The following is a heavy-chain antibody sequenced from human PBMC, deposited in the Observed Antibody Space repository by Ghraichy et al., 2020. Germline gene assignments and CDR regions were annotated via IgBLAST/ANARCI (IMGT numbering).Heavy chain of an antibody. Sequence: LTCAASGFTFSSFTMNWVRQAPGKGLEWVSSISSSSTYIHYEDSVKDRFTISRDNANNSLYLQMSSLRPEDTAVYFCARDRWTIVPASMNYFDYWGQGTLVTVSS. V-gene: IGHV3-21*01. D-gene: IGHD2-2*01. J-gene: IGHJ4*02. CDR1: GFTFSSFT. CDR3: ARDRWTIVPASMNYFDY. CDR2: ISSSSTYI.